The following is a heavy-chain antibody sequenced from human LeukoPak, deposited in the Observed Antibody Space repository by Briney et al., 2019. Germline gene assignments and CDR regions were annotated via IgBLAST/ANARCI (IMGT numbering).Heavy chain of an antibody. Sequence: GGSLRLSCAASGFTFSDYYMSWIRQAPGKGLEWVSYISSSGSTIYYADSVKGRFTISRDNAKNSLYLQMNSLRAEDTAVYYCARVYDILTGYYTIDYWGQGTLVTVSS. D-gene: IGHD3-9*01. V-gene: IGHV3-11*04. J-gene: IGHJ4*02. CDR1: GFTFSDYY. CDR3: ARVYDILTGYYTIDY. CDR2: ISSSGSTI.